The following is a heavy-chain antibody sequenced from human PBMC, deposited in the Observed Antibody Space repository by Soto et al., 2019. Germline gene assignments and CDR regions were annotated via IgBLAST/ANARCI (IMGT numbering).Heavy chain of an antibody. Sequence: KPSETLSLTCTVSGGSISSYYWSWIRQPPGKGLEWIGYIYYSGSTNYNPSLKSRVTISVDTSKNQFSLKLSSVTAPDTAVYYCASGSPRSSSCSFDYWGQGTLVTVSS. V-gene: IGHV4-59*01. CDR2: IYYSGST. CDR1: GGSISSYY. CDR3: ASGSPRSSSCSFDY. J-gene: IGHJ4*02. D-gene: IGHD6-13*01.